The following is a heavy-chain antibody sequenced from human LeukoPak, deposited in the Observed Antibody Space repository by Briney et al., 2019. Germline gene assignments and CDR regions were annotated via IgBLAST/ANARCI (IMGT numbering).Heavy chain of an antibody. CDR3: ATCGYTYGLYFEY. J-gene: IGHJ4*02. Sequence: GGSLRLSCSASGFTFSSYAMHWVRQAPGKGLEYVSAINSNGVSTYYADSVKGRFTISRDNAKNSLYLQMNSLRAEDTAVYYCATCGYTYGLYFEYWGQGTLVTVSS. CDR2: INSNGVST. D-gene: IGHD5-18*01. CDR1: GFTFSSYA. V-gene: IGHV3-64*04.